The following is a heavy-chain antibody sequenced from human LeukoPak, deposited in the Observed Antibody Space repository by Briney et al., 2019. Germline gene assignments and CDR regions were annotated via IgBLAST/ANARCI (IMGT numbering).Heavy chain of an antibody. D-gene: IGHD3-3*01. V-gene: IGHV4-39*01. J-gene: IGHJ5*02. CDR3: ARHRSPIFGVVSLVGDWFDP. CDR1: GGSISSSSYY. Sequence: SETLSLTCTVSGGSISSSSYYWGWIRQPPGKGLEWIGSIYYSGSTYYNPSLKSRVTISVDTSKNQFSLKLSSVTAADTAVYYCARHRSPIFGVVSLVGDWFDPWGQGTLVTVSS. CDR2: IYYSGST.